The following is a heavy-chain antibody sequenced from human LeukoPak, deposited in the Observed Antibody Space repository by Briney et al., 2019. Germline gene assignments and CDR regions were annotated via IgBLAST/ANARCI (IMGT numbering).Heavy chain of an antibody. D-gene: IGHD3-22*01. CDR2: ISGTGDSM. CDR3: AKCPGSTGYSTFDY. CDR1: GFTFISYA. V-gene: IGHV3-23*01. Sequence: PGGSLRLSCAASGFTFISYAMSWVRQAPGKGLEWVSTISGTGDSMYYADSVRGRFAISRDNFKNTLYLQMNSLRAEDTAVYYCAKCPGSTGYSTFDYWGQGTLVTVSS. J-gene: IGHJ4*02.